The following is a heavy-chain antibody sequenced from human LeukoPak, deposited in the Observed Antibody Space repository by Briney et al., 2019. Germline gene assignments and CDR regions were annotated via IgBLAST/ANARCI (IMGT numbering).Heavy chain of an antibody. CDR1: GGSITSYTHY. D-gene: IGHD6-6*01. CDR2: GYYTGGT. Sequence: SETLSLTCTVSGGSITSYTHYWGWIRQPPGKGLEWIATGYYTGGTYYNPSLKSRVTISIDTSRNHFSLKLTSVIAADTAMYYCVSNSSSSPWFDPWGQGTLVTVSS. V-gene: IGHV4-39*02. CDR3: VSNSSSSPWFDP. J-gene: IGHJ5*02.